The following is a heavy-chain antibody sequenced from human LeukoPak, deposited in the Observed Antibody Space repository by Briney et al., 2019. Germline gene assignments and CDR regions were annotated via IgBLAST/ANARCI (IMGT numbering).Heavy chain of an antibody. CDR1: GYTLTELS. J-gene: IGHJ4*02. CDR3: ASKFNY. Sequence: SVKVSCKVSGYTLTELSMHWVRQAPGQGLEWMGGIIPIFGTANYAQKFQGRVTITADESTSTAYMELSSLRSEDTAVYYCASKFNYWGQGTLVTVSS. CDR2: IIPIFGTA. V-gene: IGHV1-69*13.